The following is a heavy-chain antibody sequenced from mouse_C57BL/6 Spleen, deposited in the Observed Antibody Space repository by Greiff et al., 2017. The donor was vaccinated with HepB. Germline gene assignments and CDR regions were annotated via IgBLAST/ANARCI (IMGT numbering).Heavy chain of an antibody. V-gene: IGHV5-17*01. J-gene: IGHJ2*01. CDR3: ARANTARFDY. CDR2: ISSGSSTI. CDR1: GFTFSDYG. D-gene: IGHD1-2*01. Sequence: EVHLVESGGGLVKPGGSLKLSCAASGFTFSDYGMHWVRQAPEKGLEWVAYISSGSSTIYYADTVKGRFTISRDNAKNTLFLQMTSLRSEDTAMYYCARANTARFDYWGQGTTLTVSS.